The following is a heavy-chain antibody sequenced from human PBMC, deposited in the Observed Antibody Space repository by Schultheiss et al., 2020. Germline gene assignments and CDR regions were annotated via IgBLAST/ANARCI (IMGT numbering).Heavy chain of an antibody. CDR3: ARDRIQLWLGPLDAFDI. Sequence: GGSLRLSCAASGFTFGSYAMSWVRQAPGKGLEWVSYISSSGSTIYYADSVKGRFTISRDNAKNSLYLQMNSLRAEDTAVYYCARDRIQLWLGPLDAFDIWGQGTMVTVSS. CDR2: ISSSGSTI. D-gene: IGHD5-18*01. V-gene: IGHV3-48*04. J-gene: IGHJ3*02. CDR1: GFTFGSYA.